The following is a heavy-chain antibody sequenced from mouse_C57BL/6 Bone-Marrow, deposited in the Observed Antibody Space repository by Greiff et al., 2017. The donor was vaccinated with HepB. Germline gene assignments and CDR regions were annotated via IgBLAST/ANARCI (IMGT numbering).Heavy chain of an antibody. CDR1: GYTFTNYW. V-gene: IGHV1-63*01. Sequence: VQLQQSGAELVRPGTSVKMSCKASGYTFTNYWIGWAKQRPGHGLEWIGDIYPGGGYTNYNEKFKSKATLTADKSSSTAYMQFSSLTSEDSAIYYCARRAIYYDYAFDYWGQGTTLTVSS. CDR2: IYPGGGYT. J-gene: IGHJ2*01. CDR3: ARRAIYYDYAFDY. D-gene: IGHD2-4*01.